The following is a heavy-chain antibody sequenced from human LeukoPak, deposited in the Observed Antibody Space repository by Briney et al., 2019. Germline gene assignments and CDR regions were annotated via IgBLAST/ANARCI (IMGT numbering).Heavy chain of an antibody. CDR2: IFYSGST. CDR3: ARGPDYGDHQRPDYYYFGMDV. J-gene: IGHJ6*04. Sequence: SETLSLTCTVSGDSVSNYYWTWIRQPPGRGLEWIGYIFYSGSTNFNPSLKSRVTMSIDTSKNQFSLKLSSVTAADTAVYHCARGPDYGDHQRPDYYYFGMDVWGKGTTVTVSS. CDR1: GDSVSNYY. V-gene: IGHV4-59*02. D-gene: IGHD4-17*01.